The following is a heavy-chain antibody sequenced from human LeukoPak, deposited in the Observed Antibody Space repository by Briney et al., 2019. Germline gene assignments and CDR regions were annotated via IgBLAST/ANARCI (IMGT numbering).Heavy chain of an antibody. D-gene: IGHD3-22*01. CDR2: INPNSGGT. CDR3: ARSPSYYYDRKFDC. V-gene: IGHV1-2*02. J-gene: IGHJ4*02. Sequence: VASVKVSCKASGYTFTSYGISWVRQAPGQGLEWMGWINPNSGGTNYAQKFQGRVTMTRDTSISTAYMELSRLRSDDTAVYYCARSPSYYYDRKFDCWGQGTLVTVSS. CDR1: GYTFTSYG.